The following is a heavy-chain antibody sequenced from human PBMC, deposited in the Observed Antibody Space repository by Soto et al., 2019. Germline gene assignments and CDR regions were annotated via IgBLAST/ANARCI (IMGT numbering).Heavy chain of an antibody. CDR1: GGSFSGYY. Sequence: PSETLSLTCAVYGGSFSGYYWSWIRQPPGKVLEWIGEINHSGSTNYNPSLKSRVTISVDTSKNQFSLKLSSVTAADTAVYYCARFGLVRVTYYYYGMDVWGQGTTVS. CDR3: ARFGLVRVTYYYYGMDV. V-gene: IGHV4-34*01. CDR2: INHSGST. D-gene: IGHD6-19*01. J-gene: IGHJ6*02.